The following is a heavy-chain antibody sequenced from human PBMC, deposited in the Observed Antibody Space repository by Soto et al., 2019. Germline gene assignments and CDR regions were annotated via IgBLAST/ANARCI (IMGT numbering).Heavy chain of an antibody. D-gene: IGHD6-19*01. V-gene: IGHV4-31*03. CDR3: AREGRLVPRALRYYYYYGMDV. CDR1: GGSISSGGYY. CDR2: IYYSGST. Sequence: PSETLSLTCTVSGGSISSGGYYWSWIRQHPGKGLEWIGYIYYSGSTYYNPSLKSRVTISVDTSKNQFSLKLSSVTAADTAVYYCAREGRLVPRALRYYYYYGMDVWGQGTTVTVSS. J-gene: IGHJ6*02.